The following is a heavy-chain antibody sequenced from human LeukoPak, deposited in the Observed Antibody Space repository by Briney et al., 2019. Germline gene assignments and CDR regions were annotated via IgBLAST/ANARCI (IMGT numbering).Heavy chain of an antibody. CDR1: GLTFSSHG. D-gene: IGHD3-9*01. V-gene: IGHV3-30*18. CDR2: ISHDGSRK. J-gene: IGHJ6*02. Sequence: GGSLRLSCAASGLTFSSHGMHWVRQAPGKGLEWVAVISHDGSRKYYADSVKGRFTVSRDNSKNTLYVQMNSLRAEDTAVYYCAKDRNPYYDISFYHYGMDVWGQGTTVTVSS. CDR3: AKDRNPYYDISFYHYGMDV.